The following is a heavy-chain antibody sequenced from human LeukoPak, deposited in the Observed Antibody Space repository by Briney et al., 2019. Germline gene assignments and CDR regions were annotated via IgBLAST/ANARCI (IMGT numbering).Heavy chain of an antibody. Sequence: RGSLRLSCAASGFTFSMYAMHWVRQAQGKGLEWVSFIRYDGSNKYYADSVKGRFTISRDNSKNTLYLQMNSLRAEDTAVYYCAKDNCRSTDCYPECDYWGQGTLVTVSS. D-gene: IGHD2-2*01. CDR2: IRYDGSNK. J-gene: IGHJ4*02. CDR1: GFTFSMYA. V-gene: IGHV3-30*02. CDR3: AKDNCRSTDCYPECDY.